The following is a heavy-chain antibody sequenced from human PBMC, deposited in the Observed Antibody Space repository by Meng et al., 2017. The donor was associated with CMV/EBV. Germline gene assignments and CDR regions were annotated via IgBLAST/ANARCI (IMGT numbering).Heavy chain of an antibody. Sequence: QITLNESGPTLVKPTQTLTLTFTFPGSLLSNSGVCVGWFRQPPGQALEWLALIYWDDDKRYSPSLKSRLTITKDTSKNQVVLTMTNMDPVDTATYYCAHLQDYYDSSGRDGPFDYWGQGTLVTVSS. CDR2: IYWDDDK. V-gene: IGHV2-5*02. CDR3: AHLQDYYDSSGRDGPFDY. CDR1: GSLLSNSGVC. D-gene: IGHD3-22*01. J-gene: IGHJ4*02.